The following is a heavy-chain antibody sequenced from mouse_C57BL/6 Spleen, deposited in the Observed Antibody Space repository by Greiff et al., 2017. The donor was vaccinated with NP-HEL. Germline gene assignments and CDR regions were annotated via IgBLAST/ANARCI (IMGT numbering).Heavy chain of an antibody. D-gene: IGHD1-1*01. CDR1: GFNIKDDY. CDR3: TTPLYGSSYYAMDY. J-gene: IGHJ4*01. Sequence: EVQLQQSGAELVRPGASVKLSCTASGFNIKDDYMHWVKQRPEQGLEWIGWIDPENGDTEYASKFQGKATITADTSSNTAYLKLSSLTSEDTAVYYCTTPLYGSSYYAMDYWGQGTSVTVSS. CDR2: IDPENGDT. V-gene: IGHV14-4*01.